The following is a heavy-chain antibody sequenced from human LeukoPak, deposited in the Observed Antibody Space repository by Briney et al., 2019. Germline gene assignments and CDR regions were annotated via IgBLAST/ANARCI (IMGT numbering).Heavy chain of an antibody. CDR2: ISAYNGNT. CDR3: ARGKEWLRFPNWFDP. J-gene: IGHJ5*02. D-gene: IGHD5-12*01. V-gene: IGHV1-18*01. Sequence: ASVKVFCKASGYTFTSYGISWVRQAPGQGLEWMEWISAYNGNTNYAQKLQGRVTMTTDTSTSTAYMELRSLRSDDTAVYYCARGKEWLRFPNWFDPWGQRTLVTVSS. CDR1: GYTFTSYG.